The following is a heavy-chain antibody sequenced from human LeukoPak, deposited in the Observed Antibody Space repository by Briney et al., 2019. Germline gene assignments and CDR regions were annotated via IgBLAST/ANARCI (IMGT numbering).Heavy chain of an antibody. CDR3: ASVCTNGVCYPDYYYYYGMDV. Sequence: ASVKVSCKAPGGTFSSYAISWVRQAPGQGLEWMGGIIPIFGTANYAQKFQGRVTITADESTSTAYMELSSLRSEDTAVYYCASVCTNGVCYPDYYYYYGMDVWGQGTTVTVSS. D-gene: IGHD2-8*01. V-gene: IGHV1-69*01. CDR2: IIPIFGTA. CDR1: GGTFSSYA. J-gene: IGHJ6*02.